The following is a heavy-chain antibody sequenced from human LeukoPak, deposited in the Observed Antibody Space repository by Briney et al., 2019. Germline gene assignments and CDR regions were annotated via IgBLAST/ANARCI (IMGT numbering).Heavy chain of an antibody. J-gene: IGHJ4*02. CDR2: IWYDGSNK. V-gene: IGHV3-33*01. Sequence: PGRSLRLSYAASGFTFSSYGMHWVRQAPGKGLEWVAVIWYDGSNKYYADSVKGRFTISRDNSKNTLYLQMNSLRAEDTAVYYCARDPYLAAARYSFDYWGQGTLVTVSS. CDR1: GFTFSSYG. D-gene: IGHD6-13*01. CDR3: ARDPYLAAARYSFDY.